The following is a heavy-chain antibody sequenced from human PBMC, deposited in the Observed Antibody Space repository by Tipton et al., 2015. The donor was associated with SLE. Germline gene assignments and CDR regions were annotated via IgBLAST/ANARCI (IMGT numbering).Heavy chain of an antibody. Sequence: SLRLSCAASGFTFTSYAMTWARQAPGKGLEWVSLIYSGGDTYYADSVKGRFIISRDNSRNTVFLQMNSLRAEDTAIYYCAKDLGYGDLFDYWGRGTLVTVSS. CDR1: GFTFTSYA. J-gene: IGHJ4*02. CDR3: AKDLGYGDLFDY. V-gene: IGHV3-23*03. D-gene: IGHD4-17*01. CDR2: IYSGGDT.